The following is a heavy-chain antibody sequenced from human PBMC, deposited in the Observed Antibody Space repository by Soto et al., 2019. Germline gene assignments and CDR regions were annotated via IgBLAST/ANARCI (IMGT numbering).Heavy chain of an antibody. CDR2: IYYSGST. CDR1: GGSISSYY. J-gene: IGHJ5*02. V-gene: IGHV4-59*01. Sequence: SETLSLTCTVSGGSISSYYSSWIRQPPGKGLEWIGYIYYSGSTNYNPSLKSRVTISVDTSKNQFSLKLSSVTAADTAVYYCARVRFLEWSIWFDPWGQGTLVTVSS. CDR3: ARVRFLEWSIWFDP. D-gene: IGHD3-3*01.